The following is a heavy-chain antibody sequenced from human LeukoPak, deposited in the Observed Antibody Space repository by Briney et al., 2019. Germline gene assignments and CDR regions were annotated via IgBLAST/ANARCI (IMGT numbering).Heavy chain of an antibody. CDR3: ARDPSSSWTGSYFDY. J-gene: IGHJ4*02. CDR2: ISYDGSNK. V-gene: IGHV3-30*04. D-gene: IGHD6-13*01. Sequence: PGGSLRLSCAASGFTFSSYAMHWVRQAPGKGLEWVAVISYDGSNKYYADSVKGRFTISRDNSKNTLYLQMNSLRAEDTAVYYCARDPSSSWTGSYFDYWGQGTLVTVSS. CDR1: GFTFSSYA.